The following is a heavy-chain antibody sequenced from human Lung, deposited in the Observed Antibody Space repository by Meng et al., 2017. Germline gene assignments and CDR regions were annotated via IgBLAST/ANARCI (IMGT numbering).Heavy chain of an antibody. CDR3: ARDDSGYPDFDS. CDR1: GGSISSNNW. CDR2: VYHSGST. J-gene: IGHJ4*02. D-gene: IGHD3-22*01. V-gene: IGHV4-4*02. Sequence: QVQLQESGPGLVKPSGTLSLNCAGSGGSISSNNWWSWVRQTPGRGLEWIGEVYHSGSTNYNPSLKSRVIISVNNSKNQFSLKLTSVTAADTAVYYCARDDSGYPDFDSWGQGTLVTVSS.